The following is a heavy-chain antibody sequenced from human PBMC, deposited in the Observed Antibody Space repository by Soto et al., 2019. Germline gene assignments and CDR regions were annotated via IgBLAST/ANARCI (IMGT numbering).Heavy chain of an antibody. CDR1: GYSFTSYW. V-gene: IGHV5-51*01. CDR3: ERAHIVATMSGYGMDV. J-gene: IGHJ6*02. CDR2: IYPGDSDT. D-gene: IGHD5-12*01. Sequence: GESLKISCKGSGYSFTSYWIGWVRQMPGKGLEWMGIIYPGDSDTRYSPSFQGQVTISADKSISTAYLQWSSLKASDTAMYYCERAHIVATMSGYGMDVWGQGTTVTVSS.